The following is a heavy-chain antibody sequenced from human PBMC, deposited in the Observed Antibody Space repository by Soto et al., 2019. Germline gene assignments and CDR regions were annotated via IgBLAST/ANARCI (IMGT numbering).Heavy chain of an antibody. V-gene: IGHV4-30-4*01. CDR2: IYYRGSP. Sequence: QVQLQASGPGLVKPSQTLSLTCTVSGGSISSGDYYWSWISQPPGNGLEWMGHIYYRGSPYYNPPLKSRVTIAVDTSNNQFALKLSSVTAADTAVYYCARSLGKEQLVALGDAFSIWGQGTMVTVSA. D-gene: IGHD6-6*01. CDR1: GGSISSGDYY. CDR3: ARSLGKEQLVALGDAFSI. J-gene: IGHJ3*02.